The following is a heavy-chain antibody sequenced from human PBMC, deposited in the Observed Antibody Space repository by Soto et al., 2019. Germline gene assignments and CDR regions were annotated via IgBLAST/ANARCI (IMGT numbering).Heavy chain of an antibody. CDR3: ARSPYSLFYYDSSGYWDY. Sequence: SETLSLTCIVSSGSISNYNWSWVRQPPGKGLEWMGYIYYSGGTRYNPSLKSRVTISVDKSKNQFSLKLSSVTAADTAVYYCARSPYSLFYYDSSGYWDYWGQGTLVTVSS. CDR2: IYYSGGT. CDR1: SGSISNYN. D-gene: IGHD3-22*01. V-gene: IGHV4-59*12. J-gene: IGHJ4*02.